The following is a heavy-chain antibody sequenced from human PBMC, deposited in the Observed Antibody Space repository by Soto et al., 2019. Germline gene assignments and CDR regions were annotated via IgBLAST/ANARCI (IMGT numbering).Heavy chain of an antibody. Sequence: SETLSLTCTVSGGSISSSSYYWGWIRQPPGKGLEWIGSIYYSGSTYYNPSLKSRVTISVDTSKNQFSLKLSSVTAADTAVYYCASQGGYDPFNFFPHSSNYFDYWGQGTLVTVSS. J-gene: IGHJ4*02. V-gene: IGHV4-39*01. CDR1: GGSISSSSYY. CDR3: ASQGGYDPFNFFPHSSNYFDY. CDR2: IYYSGST. D-gene: IGHD5-12*01.